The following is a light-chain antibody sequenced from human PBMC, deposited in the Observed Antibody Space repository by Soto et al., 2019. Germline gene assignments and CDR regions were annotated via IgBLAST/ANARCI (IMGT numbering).Light chain of an antibody. J-gene: IGLJ2*01. CDR2: DDS. V-gene: IGLV3-21*02. CDR3: HVWDSSSDHVV. CDR1: DIGSKS. Sequence: SYELTQPPSVSVAPGQTAKITCGGHDIGSKSVHWYQQRPGQAPFLVVYDDSDRLSGIPERFSGSNSGNTATLTIRGVEAGDEADYYCHVWDSSSDHVVFGGGTKVTVL.